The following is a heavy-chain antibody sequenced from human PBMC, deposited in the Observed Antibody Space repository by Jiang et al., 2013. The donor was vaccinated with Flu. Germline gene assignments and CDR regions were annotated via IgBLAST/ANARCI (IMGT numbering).Heavy chain of an antibody. V-gene: IGHV2-5*01. Sequence: KPTQTLTLTCTFSGFSLSTSGVGVGWIRQPPGKALEWLALIYWNDDKRYSPSLKSRLTITKDTSKNQVVLTMTNMDPVDTATYYCAHRLGIARQWDWFDPWGQGTLVTVSS. CDR1: GFSLSTSGVG. J-gene: IGHJ5*02. D-gene: IGHD6-13*01. CDR2: IYWNDDK. CDR3: AHRLGIARQWDWFDP.